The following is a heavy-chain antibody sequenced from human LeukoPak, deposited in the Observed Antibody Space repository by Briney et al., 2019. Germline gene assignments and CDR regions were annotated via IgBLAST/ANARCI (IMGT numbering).Heavy chain of an antibody. CDR2: IKQDGSEK. Sequence: GGSLRLSCAGSGCTYRSYWMSWVRQAPGKGLEWVANIKQDGSEKCYVDSVKGRFTISRDNAKNSLYLQMNSLRAEDTAVYYCARVYGGSGRGWGQGTLVTVSS. V-gene: IGHV3-7*01. D-gene: IGHD6-19*01. CDR1: GCTYRSYW. J-gene: IGHJ4*02. CDR3: ARVYGGSGRG.